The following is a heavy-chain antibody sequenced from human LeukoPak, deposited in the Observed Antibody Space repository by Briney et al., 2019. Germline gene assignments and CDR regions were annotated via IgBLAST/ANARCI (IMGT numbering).Heavy chain of an antibody. CDR3: ARPRLGATNSYYFDY. Sequence: SETLSLTCTVSCGSISSSSYYWGWIRQPPGKGLEWLGSIYYSGSTYYNPSLKSRVTISVDMSKNQFSLKLSSVTAADTAVYYCARPRLGATNSYYFDYWGQGTLVTVSS. CDR2: IYYSGST. CDR1: CGSISSSSYY. J-gene: IGHJ4*02. V-gene: IGHV4-39*01. D-gene: IGHD1-26*01.